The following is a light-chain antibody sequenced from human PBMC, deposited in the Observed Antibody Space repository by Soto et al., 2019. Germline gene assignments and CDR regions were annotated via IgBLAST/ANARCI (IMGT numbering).Light chain of an antibody. CDR2: EVN. CDR1: SSDVGGYNY. CDR3: TSYAGGNNV. V-gene: IGLV2-8*01. J-gene: IGLJ1*01. Sequence: QSALTQPASVSGSPGQSITISCTGTSSDVGGYNYVSWYQQYPGKVPKLMVYEVNKRPSGVPDRFSGSKSGNTASLTVSGLQADDEADYYCTSYAGGNNVFGTGTKVTVL.